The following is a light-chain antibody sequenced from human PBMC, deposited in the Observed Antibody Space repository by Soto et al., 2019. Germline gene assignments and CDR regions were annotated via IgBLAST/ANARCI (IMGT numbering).Light chain of an antibody. CDR3: QKYSSVPV. Sequence: DIQMTQSPTSLSASVGDRVTITCRASQVIRNFVAWYQQNPGKAPKLLIYAASTLQSGVPSRFSGSGSGTDFTLTINSLQPEDVATYSCQKYSSVPVFGPGTKVEIK. CDR2: AAS. J-gene: IGKJ3*01. CDR1: QVIRNF. V-gene: IGKV1-27*01.